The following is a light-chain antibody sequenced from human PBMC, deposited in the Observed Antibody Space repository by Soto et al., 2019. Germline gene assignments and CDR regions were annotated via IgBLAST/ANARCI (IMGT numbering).Light chain of an antibody. Sequence: EIVLTQSPGTLSLSPGERATLSCRASERLSSVYLAWYQQRPGQPPRLLIYGASNRATGILDRFSGSGSGTDFTLIINRLEPEDVAIYYCQQYGGSPRITFGQGTRLEIK. J-gene: IGKJ5*01. CDR2: GAS. CDR3: QQYGGSPRIT. CDR1: ERLSSVY. V-gene: IGKV3-20*01.